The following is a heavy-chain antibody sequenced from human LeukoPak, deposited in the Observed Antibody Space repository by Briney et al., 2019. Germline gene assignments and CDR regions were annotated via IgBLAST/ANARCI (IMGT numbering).Heavy chain of an antibody. CDR3: ARVVLRDYYDSSGYSLDY. CDR1: GGSISSYY. V-gene: IGHV4-34*01. D-gene: IGHD3-22*01. J-gene: IGHJ4*02. CDR2: INHSGST. Sequence: SETLSLTCTVSGGSISSYYWSWIRQPPGKGLEWIGEINHSGSTNYNPSLKSRVTISVDTSKNQFSLKLSSVTAADTAVYYCARVVLRDYYDSSGYSLDYWGQGTLVTVSS.